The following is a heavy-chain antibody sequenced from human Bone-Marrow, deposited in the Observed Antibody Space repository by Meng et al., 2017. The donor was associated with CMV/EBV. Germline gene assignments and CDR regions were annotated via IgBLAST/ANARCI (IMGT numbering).Heavy chain of an antibody. V-gene: IGHV3-7*01. Sequence: GASMKISCTVSGFTFSSHWMSWVRLAPGKGLEWVANIKHDGSEKYYVESVKGRFTISRDNAKNSLYLQMDSLRGEDTAVYYCAREVRRRGGFDPWGQGTLVTVSS. CDR2: IKHDGSEK. D-gene: IGHD3-10*01. J-gene: IGHJ5*02. CDR3: AREVRRRGGFDP. CDR1: GFTFSSHW.